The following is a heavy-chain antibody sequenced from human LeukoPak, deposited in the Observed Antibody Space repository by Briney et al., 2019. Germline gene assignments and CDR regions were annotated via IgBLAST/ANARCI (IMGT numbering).Heavy chain of an antibody. D-gene: IGHD1-26*01. Sequence: GGSLRLSCAASGFTFTNYAMNWVRQAPGKGLELGSVISGSGGSTYYADSVKGRFTISRDNSKNTLFLQMNSLRAEDTAVYYCAKDFCYLISGTYYFDQWGQGTLFTVSS. J-gene: IGHJ4*02. V-gene: IGHV3-23*01. CDR3: AKDFCYLISGTYYFDQ. CDR1: GFTFTNYA. CDR2: ISGSGGST.